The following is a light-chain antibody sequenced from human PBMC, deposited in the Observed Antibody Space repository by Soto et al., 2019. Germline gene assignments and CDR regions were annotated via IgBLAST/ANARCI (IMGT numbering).Light chain of an antibody. CDR2: DASN. Sequence: DIQMTQSPSTLSASVGDRVTTTCRASQSIRNWLAWYQQKPGKATKLLIYDASNSLVGGLESRFSGSGSGTEFTLTISNLQPDEFATYYCQQYNSYITFGGGTKVDIK. J-gene: IGKJ4*01. V-gene: IGKV1-5*01. CDR1: QSIRNW. CDR3: QQYNSYIT.